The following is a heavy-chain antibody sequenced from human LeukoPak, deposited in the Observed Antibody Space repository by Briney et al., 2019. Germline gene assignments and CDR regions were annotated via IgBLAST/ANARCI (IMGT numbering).Heavy chain of an antibody. Sequence: SETLSLTCTVSGGSLSSYYWSWIRQPPGKGLEWIGYIYYSGSTNYNPSLKSRVTISVDTSKNQFYLKLSSVTAADTAVYYCARGTGDELNYYVDYWGQGTLVTVSS. CDR1: GGSLSSYY. J-gene: IGHJ4*02. V-gene: IGHV4-59*01. CDR3: ARGTGDELNYYVDY. D-gene: IGHD7-27*01. CDR2: IYYSGST.